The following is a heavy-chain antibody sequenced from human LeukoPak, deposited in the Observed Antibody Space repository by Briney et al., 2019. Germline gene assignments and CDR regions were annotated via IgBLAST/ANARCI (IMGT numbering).Heavy chain of an antibody. Sequence: GGSLRLSCAASGFTSSAYGMHWVRQAPGKGLEWVAVIWRDGSNENYPDSVKGRFTISRDNSKNTLFLQMNSLRTEDTAVYYCARDFGARPFDIWGQGTMVTVSS. CDR1: GFTSSAYG. CDR2: IWRDGSNE. V-gene: IGHV3-33*01. CDR3: ARDFGARPFDI. J-gene: IGHJ3*02. D-gene: IGHD3-10*01.